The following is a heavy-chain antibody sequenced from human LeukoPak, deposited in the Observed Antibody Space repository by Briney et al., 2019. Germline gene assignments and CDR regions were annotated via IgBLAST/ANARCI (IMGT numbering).Heavy chain of an antibody. V-gene: IGHV1-8*01. CDR3: ARADYGDYGGGDY. CDR1: GYTFTSYD. D-gene: IGHD4-17*01. CDR2: MSPNSGNT. J-gene: IGHJ4*02. Sequence: AASVKVSCKASGYTFTSYDINWVRQATGQGLEWMGWMSPNSGNTGYAQKFQGRVTMTRNTSISTAYMELSSLRSEDTAVYYCARADYGDYGGGDYWGQGTLVTVSS.